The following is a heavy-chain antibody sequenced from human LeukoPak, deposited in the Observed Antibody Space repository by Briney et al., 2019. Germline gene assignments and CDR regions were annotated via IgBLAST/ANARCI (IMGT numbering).Heavy chain of an antibody. V-gene: IGHV4-34*01. D-gene: IGHD4-17*01. CDR2: INHSGST. J-gene: IGHJ2*01. CDR1: GGSFSGYY. Sequence: SGTLSLTCAVYGGSFSGYYWSWIRQPPGKGLEWIGEINHSGSTNYNPSLKSRVTISVDTSKNQFSLKLSSVTAADTAVYYCARGVRTVTGLWGRGTLVTVSS. CDR3: ARGVRTVTGL.